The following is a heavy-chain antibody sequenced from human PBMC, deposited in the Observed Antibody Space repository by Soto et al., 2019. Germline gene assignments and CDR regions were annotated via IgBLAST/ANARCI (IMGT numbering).Heavy chain of an antibody. Sequence: SGTLSFTGTVSGGAIDYYNWAWIRQPPGKGLEGMGDVTDRGNTDSQPYLRSRVTISVDTSKNQFSLTLTSVSTADTAVYFCARASTSWFPYHGIDVWGQGTTVTVSS. J-gene: IGHJ6*02. V-gene: IGHV4-59*01. CDR1: GGAIDYYN. CDR3: ARASTSWFPYHGIDV. CDR2: VTDRGNT. D-gene: IGHD2-2*01.